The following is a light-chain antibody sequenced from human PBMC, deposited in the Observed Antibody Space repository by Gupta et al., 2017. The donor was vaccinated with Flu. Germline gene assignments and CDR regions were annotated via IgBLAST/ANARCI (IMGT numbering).Light chain of an antibody. Sequence: DSLSLAPGETASLSFRASRSVRRTYFAWLRQKPGQAPSVLIYGASTRAAGVPDRFNGRGSGTDFTLTITRLEPEDCAVYDCNQYASSPRSFGQGNKLEI. CDR2: GAS. CDR1: RSVRRTY. J-gene: IGKJ2*01. V-gene: IGKV3-20*01. CDR3: NQYASSPRS.